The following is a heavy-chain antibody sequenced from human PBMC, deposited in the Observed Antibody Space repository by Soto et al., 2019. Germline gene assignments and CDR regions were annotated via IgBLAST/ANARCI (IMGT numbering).Heavy chain of an antibody. CDR1: GCTFSSYA. CDR3: ARVVRFLEWLQKVPYYYYGMDV. CDR2: IIPIFGTA. D-gene: IGHD3-3*01. Sequence: SVKVSCKASGCTFSSYAISWVRQAPGQGLEWMGGIIPIFGTANYAQKFQGRVTITADESTSTAYMELSSLRSEDTAVYYCARVVRFLEWLQKVPYYYYGMDVWGQGTTVTVSS. V-gene: IGHV1-69*13. J-gene: IGHJ6*02.